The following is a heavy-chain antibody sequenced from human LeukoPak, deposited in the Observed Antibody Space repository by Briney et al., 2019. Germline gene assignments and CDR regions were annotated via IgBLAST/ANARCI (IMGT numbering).Heavy chain of an antibody. CDR2: IGTAGDT. Sequence: GGSLRLSCAASGFTFSSYDMHWVRQATGKGLEWVSAIGTAGDTYYPGSVKGRFTISRDNSKNTLYVQMNSLRAEDTAVYYCAKGLGGTWIRHYFDYWGQGTLVTVSS. V-gene: IGHV3-13*01. CDR1: GFTFSSYD. J-gene: IGHJ4*02. D-gene: IGHD1-1*01. CDR3: AKGLGGTWIRHYFDY.